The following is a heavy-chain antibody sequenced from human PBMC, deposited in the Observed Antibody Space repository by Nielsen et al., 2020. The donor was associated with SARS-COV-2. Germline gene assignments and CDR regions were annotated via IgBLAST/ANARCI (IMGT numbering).Heavy chain of an antibody. CDR1: GGSISSGGYY. V-gene: IGHV4-31*03. J-gene: IGHJ6*02. D-gene: IGHD3-10*01. CDR3: ARGGTMVRGGYYYYYGMDV. CDR2: IYYSGST. Sequence: SETLSLTCTVSGGSISSGGYYWSWIRQHPGKGLEWIGYIYYSGSTYYNPSLKSRVTISVDTSKNQFSLKLSSVTAADTAVYYCARGGTMVRGGYYYYYGMDVWGQGTTVTVSS.